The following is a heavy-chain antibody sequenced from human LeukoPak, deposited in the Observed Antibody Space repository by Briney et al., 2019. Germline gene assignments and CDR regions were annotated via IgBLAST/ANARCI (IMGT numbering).Heavy chain of an antibody. V-gene: IGHV4-59*01. J-gene: IGHJ4*02. CDR3: ARGPYYFDN. Sequence: SETLSLTCSVSGGSISGSYWSWLRQPPGKGVEWIGNIYYKGRTNFNPSLKSRVTVSVDTSKTQFSLQLSSVTAADTAVYYCARGPYYFDNWGQGTLVTVSS. CDR1: GGSISGSY. CDR2: IYYKGRT.